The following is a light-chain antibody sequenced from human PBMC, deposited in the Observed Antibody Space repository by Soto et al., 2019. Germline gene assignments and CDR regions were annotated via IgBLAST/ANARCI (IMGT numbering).Light chain of an antibody. CDR2: DAS. Sequence: EIVLTQSPATLSLYPGERATLSCRASQSVSRYLAWYQQTPGQAPRLLIYDASNRATGIPARFSGSGSGTDFTLNISSLEPEDFAVYYCQQRSSWPRLTFGGGTKVEI. CDR3: QQRSSWPRLT. J-gene: IGKJ4*01. CDR1: QSVSRY. V-gene: IGKV3-11*01.